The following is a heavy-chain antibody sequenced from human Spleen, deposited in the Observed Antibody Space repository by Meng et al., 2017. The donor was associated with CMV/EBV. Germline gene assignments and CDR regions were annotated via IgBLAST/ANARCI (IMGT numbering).Heavy chain of an antibody. V-gene: IGHV3-30*02. CDR1: GFSFSSYG. CDR3: AKEMGSYGMEFLIPFDY. J-gene: IGHJ4*02. D-gene: IGHD3-16*01. CDR2: IRYDGSNK. Sequence: GESLKISCAASGFSFSSYGMQWVRQATGKGLEWVAFIRYDGSNKYYVDSVKGRFTISRDNSKNTLYLQMNSLRAEDTAVYYCAKEMGSYGMEFLIPFDYWGQGSLVTVSS.